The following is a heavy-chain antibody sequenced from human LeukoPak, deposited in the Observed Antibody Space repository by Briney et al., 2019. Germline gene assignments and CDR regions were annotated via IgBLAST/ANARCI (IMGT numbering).Heavy chain of an antibody. CDR2: ISGSGGST. Sequence: GGSLRLSCAASGFTFSSYGMSWVRQAPGKGLEWVSAISGSGGSTYYADSVKGRFTISRDNSKNTLYLQMNSLRAEDTAVYYCAKGENYYGSGSYSNWFDPWGQGTPVTVSS. J-gene: IGHJ5*02. CDR1: GFTFSSYG. CDR3: AKGENYYGSGSYSNWFDP. D-gene: IGHD3-10*01. V-gene: IGHV3-23*01.